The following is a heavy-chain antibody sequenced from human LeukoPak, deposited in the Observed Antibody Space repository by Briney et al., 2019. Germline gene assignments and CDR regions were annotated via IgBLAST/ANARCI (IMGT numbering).Heavy chain of an antibody. CDR2: INTDGSST. CDR3: GRAMDV. Sequence: PGGSLRLSCAASGLTVSSNYMSWVRQAPGKGLVWVSRINTDGSSTSYADSVKGRFTISRDNAKNTLFLQMNSLRAEDTAVYFCGRAMDVWGQGTTVTVSS. CDR1: GLTVSSNY. J-gene: IGHJ6*02. V-gene: IGHV3-74*01.